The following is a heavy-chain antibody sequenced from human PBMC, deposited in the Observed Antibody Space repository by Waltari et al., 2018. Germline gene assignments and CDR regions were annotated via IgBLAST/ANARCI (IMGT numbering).Heavy chain of an antibody. CDR3: ARSAAGPRDYYYMDV. D-gene: IGHD6-13*01. J-gene: IGHJ6*03. Sequence: SLRLSCAASGFTFSDYYMSWIRQAPGKGLEWVSYISSSGSTIYYADSVKGRFTISRDNAKNSLYLQMNSLRAEDTAVYYCARSAAGPRDYYYMDVWGKGTTVTVSS. V-gene: IGHV3-11*04. CDR1: GFTFSDYY. CDR2: ISSSGSTI.